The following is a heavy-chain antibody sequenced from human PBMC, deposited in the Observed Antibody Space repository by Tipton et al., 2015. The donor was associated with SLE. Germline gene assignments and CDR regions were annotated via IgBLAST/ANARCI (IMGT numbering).Heavy chain of an antibody. J-gene: IGHJ5*02. CDR2: ISHSGST. Sequence: TLSLTCAVYGGSFSGYYWSWIRQPPGKGLEWIGEISHSGSTNYNPSLKSRVTVSVDTSKNQFSLKLSSVTAADTAVYYCARERGRTYYDFWSGPNWFDPWAEGSLINVSS. D-gene: IGHD3-3*01. CDR3: ARERGRTYYDFWSGPNWFDP. CDR1: GGSFSGYY. V-gene: IGHV4-34*01.